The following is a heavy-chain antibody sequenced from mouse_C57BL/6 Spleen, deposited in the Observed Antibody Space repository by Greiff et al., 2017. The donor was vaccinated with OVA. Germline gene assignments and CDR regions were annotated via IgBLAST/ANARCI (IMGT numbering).Heavy chain of an antibody. Sequence: QVQLQQPGAELVKPGASVKLSCKASGYTFTSYWMHWVKQRPGQGLEWIGMIHPNSGSTNYNEKFKSKATLTVDKSSSTAYMQLSSLTSEDSAVYYCARLCYDYGPCYFDVWGTGTTVTVSS. D-gene: IGHD2-4*01. V-gene: IGHV1-64*01. CDR3: ARLCYDYGPCYFDV. J-gene: IGHJ1*03. CDR1: GYTFTSYW. CDR2: IHPNSGST.